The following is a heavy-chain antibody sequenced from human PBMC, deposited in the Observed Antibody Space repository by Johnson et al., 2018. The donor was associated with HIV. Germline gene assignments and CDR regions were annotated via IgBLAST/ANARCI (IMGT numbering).Heavy chain of an antibody. D-gene: IGHD6-19*01. J-gene: IGHJ3*02. CDR1: GFTFDDYA. CDR3: AKDEQWLNDAFDI. CDR2: INSEGSST. V-gene: IGHV3-23*04. Sequence: VQLVESGGGLVQPGRSLRLSCAASGFTFDDYAMHWVRQAPGKGLEWVSGINSEGSSTSYADSVKGRFTISRDNSENTLYLQMNSLRAEDTAVYYCAKDEQWLNDAFDIWGQGTMVTVSS.